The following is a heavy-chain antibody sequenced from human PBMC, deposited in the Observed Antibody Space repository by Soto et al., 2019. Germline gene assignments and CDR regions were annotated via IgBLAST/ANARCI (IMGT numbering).Heavy chain of an antibody. Sequence: GGSLRLSCAASEFSFSDYWMAWVRQAPGKGLEWVANLDQGGGEKHYVDSVKGRFTISRDNAKNSLYLQMNSLRAEDTAVYYCARGGNCSSTSCPIYDAFDIWGQGTMVTVSS. D-gene: IGHD2-2*01. CDR3: ARGGNCSSTSCPIYDAFDI. CDR1: EFSFSDYW. V-gene: IGHV3-7*05. CDR2: LDQGGGEK. J-gene: IGHJ3*02.